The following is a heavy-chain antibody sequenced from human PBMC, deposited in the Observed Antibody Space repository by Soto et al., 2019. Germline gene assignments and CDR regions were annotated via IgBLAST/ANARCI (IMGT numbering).Heavy chain of an antibody. V-gene: IGHV4-4*02. CDR3: VRDSGNGWKDY. CDR1: GGSISSTNW. D-gene: IGHD6-19*01. CDR2: IDHSGST. Sequence: QVQLQESGPGLVKPSGTLSLTCAVSGGSISSTNWWNWVRQPPGKGLEWIGEIDHSGSTNYTPSLKSRVTMSVDKPKNQCSLKLSSVTAADTAVYYCVRDSGNGWKDYWGQGTLVTVSS. J-gene: IGHJ4*02.